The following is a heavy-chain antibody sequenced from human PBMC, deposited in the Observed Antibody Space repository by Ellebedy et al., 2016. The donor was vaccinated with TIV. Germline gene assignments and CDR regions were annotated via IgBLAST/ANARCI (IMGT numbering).Heavy chain of an antibody. V-gene: IGHV1-2*02. J-gene: IGHJ4*02. CDR1: GYPFTGYY. CDR2: INPNSGGT. D-gene: IGHD6-19*01. Sequence: ASVKVSCKASGYPFTGYYMHWVRQAPGQGLEWMGWINPNSGGTNYAQKFQGRVTMSRDTSISTAYMELSRLTSDDTAVYYCARDVGQWLVRYFFDYWGQGTLVTVSS. CDR3: ARDVGQWLVRYFFDY.